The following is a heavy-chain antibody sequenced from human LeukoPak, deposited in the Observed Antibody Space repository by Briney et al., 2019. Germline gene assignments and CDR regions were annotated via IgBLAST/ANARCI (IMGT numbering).Heavy chain of an antibody. Sequence: SETLSLTCAVYGGSFSGYYWSCVRQPPGKGREWIGEINHSGSTNYNPSLKGRVTISVDTSKNQFSLKLSSVTAADTAVYYCAREATNFHYWGEGTLVTVSS. D-gene: IGHD5-12*01. J-gene: IGHJ4*02. CDR3: AREATNFHY. CDR1: GGSFSGYY. V-gene: IGHV4-34*01. CDR2: INHSGST.